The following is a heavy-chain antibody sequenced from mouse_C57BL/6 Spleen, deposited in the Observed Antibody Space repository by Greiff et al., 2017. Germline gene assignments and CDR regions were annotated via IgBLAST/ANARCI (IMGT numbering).Heavy chain of an antibody. Sequence: QVQLQQPGAELVKPGASVKLSCKASGYTFTSYWMHWVKQRPGRGLEWIGRIDPNSGGTTYNAKFKSKATLTVDKHSSTAYMKLNSLTSEDSAVYICARSEGNYGYYFDYWGQGTTLTVSS. J-gene: IGHJ2*01. CDR2: IDPNSGGT. CDR1: GYTFTSYW. D-gene: IGHD2-1*01. V-gene: IGHV1-72*01. CDR3: ARSEGNYGYYFDY.